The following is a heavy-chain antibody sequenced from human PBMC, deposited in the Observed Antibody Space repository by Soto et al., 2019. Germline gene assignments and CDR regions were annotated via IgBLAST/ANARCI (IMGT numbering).Heavy chain of an antibody. CDR3: AGENGYFDY. Sequence: PGGSLRLSCAASGFTFSSYAMHWVRQAPGKGLEWVAVISYDGSNKYYADSVKGRFTISRDNSKNTLYLQMNSLRAEDTAVYYCAGENGYFDYWGQGTLVTVSS. CDR1: GFTFSSYA. CDR2: ISYDGSNK. D-gene: IGHD2-8*01. V-gene: IGHV3-30-3*01. J-gene: IGHJ4*02.